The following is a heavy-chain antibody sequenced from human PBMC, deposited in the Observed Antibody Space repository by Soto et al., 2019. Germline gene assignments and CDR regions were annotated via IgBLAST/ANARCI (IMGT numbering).Heavy chain of an antibody. D-gene: IGHD6-13*01. CDR3: ARDQDSSSYLY. V-gene: IGHV4-34*01. CDR2: INHSGST. CDR1: GGSFSGYY. Sequence: SETLSLTCAVYGGSFSGYYWSWIRQPPGKGLEWIGEINHSGSTNYNPSLKSRVTISVDTSKNQFSLKLSSVTAADTAVYYCARDQDSSSYLYSGQGTLVTVSS. J-gene: IGHJ4*02.